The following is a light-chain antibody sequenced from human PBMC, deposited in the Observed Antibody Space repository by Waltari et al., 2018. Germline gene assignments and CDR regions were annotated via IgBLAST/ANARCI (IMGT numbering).Light chain of an antibody. Sequence: DIQMTQSPSSLSATVGDRVTITCQASQDISNYLNWYQQKPGKAPNLLIYGASNLETGVPSRFSGGRSGTNFTFTISSLHPEDIATYYCQQYGSLPSTFGGGTKVDIK. CDR2: GAS. CDR1: QDISNY. V-gene: IGKV1-33*01. J-gene: IGKJ4*01. CDR3: QQYGSLPST.